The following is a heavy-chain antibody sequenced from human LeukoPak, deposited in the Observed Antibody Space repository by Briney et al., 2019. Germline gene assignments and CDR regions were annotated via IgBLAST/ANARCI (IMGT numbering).Heavy chain of an antibody. CDR3: ARDKDKRPVRGVMGS. CDR1: GGTFSSYP. V-gene: IGHV1-69*13. CDR2: IIPIFGTA. Sequence: SVKVSCKASGGTFSSYPISWVRQAPGQGLEWMGGIIPIFGTANYAQKFQGRVTITADESTSTAYMELSSLRSEDTAVYYCARDKDKRPVRGVMGSWGQGTLVTVSS. D-gene: IGHD3-10*01. J-gene: IGHJ5*02.